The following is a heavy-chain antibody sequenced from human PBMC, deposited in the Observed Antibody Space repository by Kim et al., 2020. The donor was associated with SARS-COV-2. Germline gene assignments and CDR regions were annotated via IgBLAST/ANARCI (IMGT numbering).Heavy chain of an antibody. D-gene: IGHD2-2*01. Sequence: GGSLRLSCAAPGFTFSKFAMSWVRHAPGKGLEWVSIISVSVDITYYADSVQGRFTISRDNSKSTLYLQLNSLRAEDTALYYCAKGGSTSGYAFDLWGQGTLVTVSS. CDR3: AKGGSTSGYAFDL. J-gene: IGHJ3*01. V-gene: IGHV3-23*01. CDR1: GFTFSKFA. CDR2: ISVSVDIT.